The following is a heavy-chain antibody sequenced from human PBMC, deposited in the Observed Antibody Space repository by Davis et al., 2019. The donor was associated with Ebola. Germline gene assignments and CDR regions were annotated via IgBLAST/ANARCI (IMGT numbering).Heavy chain of an antibody. CDR3: ARDRHYYGMDV. CDR2: INTNTGNP. V-gene: IGHV7-4-1*02. CDR1: GYTFTTYP. Sequence: AASVKVSCKASGYTFTTYPMNWVRQAPGQGLEWMGWINTNTGNPTYAQGFTGRCVFSLDTSVSTAYLQISSLKAEDTAVYYCARDRHYYGMDVWGQGTTVTVSS. J-gene: IGHJ6*02.